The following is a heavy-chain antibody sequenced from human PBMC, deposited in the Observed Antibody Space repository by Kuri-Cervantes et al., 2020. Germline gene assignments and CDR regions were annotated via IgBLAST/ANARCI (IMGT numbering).Heavy chain of an antibody. Sequence: ESLKISCAASGFTFSSYSMNWVRQAPGKGLEWVSSISSSSSYINYADSVKGRFTISRDNAKNSLYLQMNSLRAEDTAVYYCARADCSGGSCYSLGVFDIWGQGTMVTVSS. J-gene: IGHJ3*02. CDR1: GFTFSSYS. D-gene: IGHD2-15*01. CDR3: ARADCSGGSCYSLGVFDI. CDR2: ISSSSSYI. V-gene: IGHV3-21*01.